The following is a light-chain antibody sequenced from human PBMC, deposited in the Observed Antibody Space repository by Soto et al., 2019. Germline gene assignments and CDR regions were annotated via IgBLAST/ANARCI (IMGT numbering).Light chain of an antibody. J-gene: IGKJ1*01. V-gene: IGKV3-11*01. Sequence: EIVLTQSPATLSLSPGERATLSCRASQSVSGYLAWYQQKPGQAPRLLIYDASKRATGIPARFSGSGFGTDFTLTISSLEPEDFVVYYCQQRSKWRTFGQGTKVEIK. CDR1: QSVSGY. CDR2: DAS. CDR3: QQRSKWRT.